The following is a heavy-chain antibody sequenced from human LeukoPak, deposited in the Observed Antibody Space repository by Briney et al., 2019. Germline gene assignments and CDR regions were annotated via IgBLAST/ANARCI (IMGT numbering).Heavy chain of an antibody. J-gene: IGHJ4*02. CDR1: GGSFSGYY. Sequence: SETLSLTCAVYGGSFSGYYWSWIRQPPGKGLEWIGEINHSGGTNYNPSLKSRVTISVDTSKNQFSLKLSSVTAADTAVYYCARGRRGEGSGYCSGGSCYYFDYWGQGTLVTVSS. CDR2: INHSGGT. CDR3: ARGRRGEGSGYCSGGSCYYFDY. D-gene: IGHD2-15*01. V-gene: IGHV4-34*01.